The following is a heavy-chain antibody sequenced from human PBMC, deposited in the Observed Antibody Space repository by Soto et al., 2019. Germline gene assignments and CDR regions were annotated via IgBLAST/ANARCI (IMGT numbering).Heavy chain of an antibody. V-gene: IGHV3-15*07. CDR2: VKTNSEGGAT. Sequence: EAHLVESGGGLVKPGGSLRLSCAASDFNINNAWMNWVRQAPGKGLEWVARVKTNSEGGATEYAAPMKGRFTISRDDSKNTLFLQMHILKTHDAAVYYFTTVSVDVVLGQGATVTVSS. CDR3: TTVSVDVV. CDR1: DFNINNAW. J-gene: IGHJ6*02. D-gene: IGHD5-12*01.